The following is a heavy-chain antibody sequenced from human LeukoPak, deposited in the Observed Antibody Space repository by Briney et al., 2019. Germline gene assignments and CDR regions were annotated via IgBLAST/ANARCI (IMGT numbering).Heavy chain of an antibody. CDR2: INWSGGST. V-gene: IGHV3-20*04. CDR1: GFAFDEHG. J-gene: IGHJ4*02. Sequence: GGSQRLSCTASGFAFDEHGMSWVRQVPGKGLEWVSGINWSGGSTGYADPLRGRFTISRDNAKNSLYLQMDSLRAEDTALYYCARAPITSPFYFDYWGQGTLVTVSS. CDR3: ARAPITSPFYFDY. D-gene: IGHD2-2*01.